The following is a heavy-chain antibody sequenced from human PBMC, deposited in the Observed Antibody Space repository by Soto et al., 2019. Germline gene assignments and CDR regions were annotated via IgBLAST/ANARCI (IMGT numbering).Heavy chain of an antibody. D-gene: IGHD3-22*01. J-gene: IGHJ4*02. CDR1: GGSFSGYY. CDR3: ARGISMKVAVKGEAPDKYYFDS. CDR2: VNHSGNT. Sequence: SETLSLTCAVYGGSFSGYYWTWIRQPPGKGLEWIGEVNHSGNTNENPSLKSRVTISVDTSKNQFSLKLRSVTAADTAVYYCARGISMKVAVKGEAPDKYYFDSWGQGGLVTVYS. V-gene: IGHV4-34*01.